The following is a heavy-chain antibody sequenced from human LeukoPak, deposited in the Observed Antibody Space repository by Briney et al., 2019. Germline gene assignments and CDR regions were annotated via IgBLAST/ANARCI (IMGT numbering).Heavy chain of an antibody. D-gene: IGHD6-6*01. CDR2: ISWDSATI. V-gene: IGHV3-9*01. Sequence: PGGSLRLSCAASGFNFDDYAMHWVRQAPGKGLEWVSGISWDSATIGYADSVKGRFTISRDNAKNSLYLQMNSLRAEDTALYYCAKDMREHIAATGLGYWGQGTLVTVSS. CDR3: AKDMREHIAATGLGY. CDR1: GFNFDDYA. J-gene: IGHJ4*02.